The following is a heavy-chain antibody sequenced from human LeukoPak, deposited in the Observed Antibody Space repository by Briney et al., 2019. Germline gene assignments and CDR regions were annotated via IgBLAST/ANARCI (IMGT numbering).Heavy chain of an antibody. CDR3: ARDGSDSTGYYYAL. V-gene: IGHV3-74*01. Sequence: PGGSLRLSCAASGFTFSGFWMHWVRQTPGKGLVGVSRINSDGSSTNYADSVKGRFTISRDNAKNTLYLQMNSLRAEDMAVYYCARDGSDSTGYYYALWGQGTLVTVSS. D-gene: IGHD3-22*01. CDR1: GFTFSGFW. J-gene: IGHJ4*02. CDR2: INSDGSST.